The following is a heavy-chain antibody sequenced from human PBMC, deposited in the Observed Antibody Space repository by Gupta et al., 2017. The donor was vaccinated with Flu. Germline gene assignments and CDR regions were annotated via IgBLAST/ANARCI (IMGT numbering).Heavy chain of an antibody. CDR3: ARDHDGTGTYYYYYFGLDV. D-gene: IGHD1-7*01. Sequence: QVQLVQSGAEVKKPGAPVKVSCKVSGATFSINAIYWGRQALGQGLEWMGGIFPKFDTPNYAQKFQDRVTITADKSTSTAYIEVSGLRSDDTAIYYCARDHDGTGTYYYYYFGLDVWGQGTTVTV. V-gene: IGHV1-69*06. CDR1: GATFSINA. CDR2: IFPKFDTP. J-gene: IGHJ6*02.